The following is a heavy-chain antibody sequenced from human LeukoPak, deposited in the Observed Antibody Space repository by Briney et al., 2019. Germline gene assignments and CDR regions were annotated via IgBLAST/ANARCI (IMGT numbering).Heavy chain of an antibody. CDR1: GFTFSSYA. D-gene: IGHD1-26*01. Sequence: GGSLRLSCAASGFTFSSYAMSWVRQAPGEGLEWVSSISDNGASAYYADSVKGRFTISRDNSKNTLYLQMNSLRAEDTAVYYCAKRIVGATSDFDYWGQGTLVTVSS. CDR2: ISDNGASA. V-gene: IGHV3-23*01. CDR3: AKRIVGATSDFDY. J-gene: IGHJ4*02.